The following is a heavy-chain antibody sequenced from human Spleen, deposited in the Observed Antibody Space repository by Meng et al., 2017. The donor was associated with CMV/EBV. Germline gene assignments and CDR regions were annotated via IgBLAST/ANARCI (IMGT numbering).Heavy chain of an antibody. CDR3: ARGGLAVAGYYYYYYGVDV. D-gene: IGHD6-19*01. CDR1: GFTYSSYS. V-gene: IGHV3-66*02. J-gene: IGHJ6*02. CDR2: IDNGGTT. Sequence: GESLKISCAASGFTYSSYSMNWVRQAPGKGLEWVSLIDNGGTTYYADSVKGRFTISRDNSKNALYLHMNSLRVEDTSVYYCARGGLAVAGYYYYYYGVDVWGQGTTVTVSS.